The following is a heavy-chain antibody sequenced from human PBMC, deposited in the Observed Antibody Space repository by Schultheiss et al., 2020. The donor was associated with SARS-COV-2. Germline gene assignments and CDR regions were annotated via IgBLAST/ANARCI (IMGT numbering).Heavy chain of an antibody. CDR3: ARGGRAVVIAIRRVGLWFDP. Sequence: SETLSLTCTVSGYSISSGYYWGWVRQPPGKGLEWIGEINHSGSTNYNPSLKSRVTISVDTSKNQFSLKLSSVTAADTAVYYCARGGRAVVIAIRRVGLWFDPWGQGTLVTVSS. V-gene: IGHV4-38-2*02. CDR2: INHSGST. CDR1: GYSISSGYY. J-gene: IGHJ5*02. D-gene: IGHD2-21*01.